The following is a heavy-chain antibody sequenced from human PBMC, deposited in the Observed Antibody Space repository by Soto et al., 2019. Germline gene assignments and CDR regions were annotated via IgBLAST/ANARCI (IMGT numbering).Heavy chain of an antibody. CDR2: ISSSGSTI. V-gene: IGHV3-11*01. CDR1: GFTFSDYY. CDR3: ARDGCLVTTKYYYYGMDV. Sequence: QVQLVESGGGLVKPGGSLRLSCAASGFTFSDYYMSWIRQAPGKGLEWITYISSSGSTIDFADSVKGRFTISRANAKNSLYLQMNVLSAEDVAVYYCARDGCLVTTKYYYYGMDVWGQGTTGTGSS. J-gene: IGHJ6*02. D-gene: IGHD2-21*02.